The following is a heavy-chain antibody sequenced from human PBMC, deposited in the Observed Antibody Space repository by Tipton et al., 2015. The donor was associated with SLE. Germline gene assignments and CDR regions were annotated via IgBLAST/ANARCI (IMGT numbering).Heavy chain of an antibody. V-gene: IGHV3-7*05. CDR3: AKDGGYSSGQGAFDI. J-gene: IGHJ3*02. CDR2: IKQDGSEK. D-gene: IGHD6-19*01. Sequence: SLRLSCAASGFTFSSYWMSWVRQAPGKGLEWVANIKQDGSEKYYVDSVKGRFTISRDNAKNSLYLQMNSLRAEDTAVYYCAKDGGYSSGQGAFDIWGQGTMVTVSS. CDR1: GFTFSSYW.